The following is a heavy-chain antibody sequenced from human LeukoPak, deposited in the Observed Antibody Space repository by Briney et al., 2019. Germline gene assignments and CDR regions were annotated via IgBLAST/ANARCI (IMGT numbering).Heavy chain of an antibody. CDR3: AHRLPGYVDPIIQFYGDYFDY. J-gene: IGHJ4*02. Sequence: SRPTLATPRQPLTLTCTFSGFSLSRNGEGVGWLRRPPAKALERLTLHYWDDDKRYIPSLRSRLTITKNTSTNQVVLTLTNVDPVDTATYYCAHRLPGYVDPIIQFYGDYFDYWGVGSLVTVSS. CDR1: GFSLSRNGEG. D-gene: IGHD3-16*01. V-gene: IGHV2-5*02. CDR2: HYWDDDK.